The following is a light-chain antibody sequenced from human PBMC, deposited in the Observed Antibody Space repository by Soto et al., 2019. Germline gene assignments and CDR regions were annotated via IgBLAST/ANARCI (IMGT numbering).Light chain of an antibody. V-gene: IGKV3-20*01. Sequence: EVVLTQSPATLSLSPGGRATLSCRAGQTVATFLSWYQQKPGQAPRLLIYDASNRATGIPDRFSGSGSGTDFTLTISRLEPEDFAVYYCQQHGSSPITFGQGTRLEIK. CDR3: QQHGSSPIT. J-gene: IGKJ5*01. CDR2: DAS. CDR1: QTVATF.